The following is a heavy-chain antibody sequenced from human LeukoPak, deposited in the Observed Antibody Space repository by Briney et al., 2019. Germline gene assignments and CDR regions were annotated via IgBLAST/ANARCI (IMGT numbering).Heavy chain of an antibody. CDR1: GFTFSNYE. Sequence: GGSLRLSCVASGFTFSNYEMNWVRQAPGKGLEWLSYISSIGSTIYYADSVKGRSTISRDNAKNSLYLQMNSLRAEDTAVYYCARDQSGNYDYWGQGTLVTVSS. V-gene: IGHV3-48*03. D-gene: IGHD1-26*01. CDR2: ISSIGSTI. CDR3: ARDQSGNYDY. J-gene: IGHJ4*02.